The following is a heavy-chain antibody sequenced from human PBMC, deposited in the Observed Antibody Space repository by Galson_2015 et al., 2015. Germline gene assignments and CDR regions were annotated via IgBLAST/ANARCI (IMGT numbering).Heavy chain of an antibody. CDR1: GFAFSTYN. CDR3: ARDLGENIAAAGTSMDV. J-gene: IGHJ6*02. D-gene: IGHD6-13*01. Sequence: SLRLSCAASGFAFSTYNMNWVRQAPGKGLEWVSYIGSGSITIYYADSVKGRFAISRDNAKNSLYLQMTSLRDEDTAVYYCARDLGENIAAAGTSMDVWGQGTTVTVSS. CDR2: IGSGSITI. V-gene: IGHV3-48*02.